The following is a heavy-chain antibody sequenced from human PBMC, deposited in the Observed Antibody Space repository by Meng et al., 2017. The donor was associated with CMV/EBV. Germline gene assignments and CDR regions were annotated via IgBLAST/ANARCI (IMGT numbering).Heavy chain of an antibody. CDR2: ISGSGGST. J-gene: IGHJ6*02. Sequence: GESLKISCAAPGFTFSSYAMSWVRQAPGKGLEWVSAISGSGGSTYYADSVKGRFTISRDNSKNTLYLQMNSLRAEDTDVYYCAKDHYDFWSGIYYYGMDVWGQGTTVTVSS. D-gene: IGHD3-3*01. CDR3: AKDHYDFWSGIYYYGMDV. CDR1: GFTFSSYA. V-gene: IGHV3-23*01.